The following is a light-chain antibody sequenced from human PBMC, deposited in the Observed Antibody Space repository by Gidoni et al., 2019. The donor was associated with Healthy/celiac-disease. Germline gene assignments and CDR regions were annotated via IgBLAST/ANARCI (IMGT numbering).Light chain of an antibody. CDR3: LQDYNYPRT. V-gene: IGKV1-6*01. J-gene: IGKJ1*01. CDR1: QGIRND. CDR2: AAS. Sequence: AIQMTQSPSSLSAPVGDRVTITCRASQGIRNDLGRYQQKPGKAPKLLIYAASSLQSGVPSRFSGSGSGTDFTLTISSLQPEDFATYYCLQDYNYPRTFGQGTKVEIK.